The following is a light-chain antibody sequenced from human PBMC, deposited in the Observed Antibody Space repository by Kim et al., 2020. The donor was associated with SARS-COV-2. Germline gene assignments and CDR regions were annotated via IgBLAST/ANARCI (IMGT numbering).Light chain of an antibody. J-gene: IGLJ7*01. CDR1: SSNIGADYD. CDR3: QSCDNSLSESLV. Sequence: VTISCSGSSSNIGADYDVHWYQHQPGRAPKLLIYANNNRPSGVSDRFTGSKSGTSASLTITGLQAVDEGDYYCQSCDNSLSESLVFGGGTQLTVL. V-gene: IGLV1-40*01. CDR2: ANN.